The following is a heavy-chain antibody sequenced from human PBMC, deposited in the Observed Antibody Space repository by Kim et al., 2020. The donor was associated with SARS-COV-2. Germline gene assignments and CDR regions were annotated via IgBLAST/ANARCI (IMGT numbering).Heavy chain of an antibody. CDR1: GYIFTNYN. J-gene: IGHJ4*02. V-gene: IGHV1-18*01. CDR3: ARGAMYGSGSYDY. D-gene: IGHD3-10*01. CDR2: ISVYNGNT. Sequence: ASVKVSCKTSGYIFTNYNIDWVRQAPGQGLEWMGWISVYNGNTNFAQNLQGRVTMTTDASTSTAYMELESLRSDDTAVYYCARGAMYGSGSYDYWGQGTL.